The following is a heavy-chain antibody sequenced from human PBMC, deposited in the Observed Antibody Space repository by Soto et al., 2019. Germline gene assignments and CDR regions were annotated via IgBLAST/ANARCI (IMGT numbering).Heavy chain of an antibody. J-gene: IGHJ3*02. CDR1: GGTFSSYT. CDR2: IIPILGIA. CDR3: ARANRGQQLVRWGAFDI. D-gene: IGHD6-13*01. V-gene: IGHV1-69*02. Sequence: QVQLVQSGAEVKKPGSSVKVSCKASGGTFSSYTISWVRQAPGQGLEWMGRIIPILGIANYAQKFQGRVTITADKSTSTAYMELSSLRSEDTAVYYCARANRGQQLVRWGAFDIWGQGTMVTVSS.